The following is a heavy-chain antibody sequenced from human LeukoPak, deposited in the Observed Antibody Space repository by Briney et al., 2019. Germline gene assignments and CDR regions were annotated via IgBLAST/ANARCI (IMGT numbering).Heavy chain of an antibody. V-gene: IGHV1-69*05. CDR1: GGTFSSYA. D-gene: IGHD3-16*02. Sequence: SVKVSCKASGGTFSSYAISWVRQAPGQGLEWMGGIIPIFGTANYAQKFQGRVTITTDESTSTAYMELSSLRSEDAAVYYCARGCDYIWGSYRAPFDYWGQGTLVTVSS. J-gene: IGHJ4*02. CDR2: IIPIFGTA. CDR3: ARGCDYIWGSYRAPFDY.